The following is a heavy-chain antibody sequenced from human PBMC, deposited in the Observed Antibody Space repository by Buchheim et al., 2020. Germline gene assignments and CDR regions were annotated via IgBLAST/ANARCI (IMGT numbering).Heavy chain of an antibody. D-gene: IGHD2-21*02. CDR1: GDSVSSGTFY. V-gene: IGHV4-61*01. Sequence: VQLQESGPGLVKPSETLSLTCSVFGDSVSSGTFYWSWIRRPPGKGLEWIGYAFYSGSTNYNPSLKNRASISLQSSKNQFSLRLNSVTAADTAVYYCARRRRCGGDCYSIDYWGQGT. J-gene: IGHJ4*02. CDR2: AFYSGST. CDR3: ARRRRCGGDCYSIDY.